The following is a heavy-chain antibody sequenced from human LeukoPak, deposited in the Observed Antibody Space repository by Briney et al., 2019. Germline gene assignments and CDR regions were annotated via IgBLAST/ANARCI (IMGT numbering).Heavy chain of an antibody. J-gene: IGHJ4*02. D-gene: IGHD1-1*01. CDR1: EFILNRSW. V-gene: IGHV3-7*01. CDR3: AIWTSGNY. Sequence: GGSLRLSCAASEFILNRSWMNWVRHAPGKGLEWVASMDPSGNHKRYVDSVRGRFSISKDSPGTSFSLEMHSLRVEDTAIYYCAIWTSGNYWGQGSLVTVSS. CDR2: MDPSGNHK.